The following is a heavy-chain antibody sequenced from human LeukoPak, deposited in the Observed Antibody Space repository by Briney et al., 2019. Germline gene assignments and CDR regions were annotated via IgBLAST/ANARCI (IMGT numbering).Heavy chain of an antibody. V-gene: IGHV4-59*01. Sequence: KPSETLSLTCTVSGGSISSYYWSWIRQPPGKGLDWIGYIYYSGSTNYNPSLKSRVTISVDTSKNQFSLKLSSVTAADTAVYYCARDLSFVRGVPLPFDIWGQGTMVTVSS. J-gene: IGHJ3*02. CDR2: IYYSGST. CDR1: GGSISSYY. D-gene: IGHD3-10*02. CDR3: ARDLSFVRGVPLPFDI.